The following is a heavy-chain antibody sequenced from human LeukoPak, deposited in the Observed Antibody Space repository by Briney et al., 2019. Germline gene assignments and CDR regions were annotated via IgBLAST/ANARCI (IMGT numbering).Heavy chain of an antibody. J-gene: IGHJ3*02. CDR3: AIVQDYDSSGYYQDAFDI. CDR2: ISAYNGNT. V-gene: IGHV1-18*01. Sequence: ASVKVSCKASGYTFSIYGISWVRQAPGQGLEWMGWISAYNGNTNYAQKLQGRVTMTTDTSTSTAYMELSSLRSEDTAVYYCAIVQDYDSSGYYQDAFDIWGQGTMVTVSS. D-gene: IGHD3-22*01. CDR1: GYTFSIYG.